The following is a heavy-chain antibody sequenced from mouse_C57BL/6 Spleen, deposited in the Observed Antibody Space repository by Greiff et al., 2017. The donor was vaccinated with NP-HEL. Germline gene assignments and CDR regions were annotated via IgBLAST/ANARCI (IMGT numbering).Heavy chain of an antibody. J-gene: IGHJ2*01. CDR1: GYAFSSSW. D-gene: IGHD3-3*01. V-gene: IGHV1-82*01. CDR2: IYPGDGDT. CDR3: ARGGRAYFDY. Sequence: VQLQQSGPELVKPGASVKISCKASGYAFSSSWMNWVKQRPGKGLEWIGRIYPGDGDTNYNGKFKGKATLTADKSSSTAYMQLSSLTSEDSAVYFCARGGRAYFDYWGQGTTLTVSS.